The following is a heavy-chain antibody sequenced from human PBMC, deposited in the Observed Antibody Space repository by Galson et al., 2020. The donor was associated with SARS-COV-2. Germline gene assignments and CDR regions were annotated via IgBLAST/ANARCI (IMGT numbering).Heavy chain of an antibody. V-gene: IGHV5-51*01. CDR1: GYSFTNYW. CDR2: IYPDDSYT. Sequence: GESLKISCRTSGYSFTNYWIGWVRQMPGKGLEWMGIIYPDDSYTIYSPSFQGQVTISADKSISTAFLQWSSLKASDTAIYYCARHGASSGWDEGIDYWGQGTLVTVSS. J-gene: IGHJ4*02. CDR3: ARHGASSGWDEGIDY. D-gene: IGHD6-19*01.